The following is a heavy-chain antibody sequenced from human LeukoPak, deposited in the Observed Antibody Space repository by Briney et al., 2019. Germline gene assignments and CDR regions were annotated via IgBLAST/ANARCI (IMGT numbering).Heavy chain of an antibody. CDR2: IYPGDSDT. Sequence: GESLKISCKGSGFSFTTYWIGWVRQMPGKGLEWMGIIYPGDSDTRYSPSFQGQVTVSADKSISTAYLQWSSLKASDTAMYYCTTLDGSSGYLDWGQGTLVTVSS. J-gene: IGHJ4*02. V-gene: IGHV5-51*01. CDR3: TTLDGSSGYLD. D-gene: IGHD3-22*01. CDR1: GFSFTTYW.